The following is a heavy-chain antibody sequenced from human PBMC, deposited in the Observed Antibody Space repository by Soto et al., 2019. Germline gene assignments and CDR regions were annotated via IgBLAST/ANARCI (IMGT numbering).Heavy chain of an antibody. CDR1: GYTFTSYL. Sequence: GESLKISCKGSGYTFTSYLIGWVRQMPGKGLEWMGIIYPGDSDTRYSPSFQGQVTISVDKSISTAYLQWSSLKASDTAMYYCARRVGDAYWYFDLWGRGTLVTVSS. J-gene: IGHJ2*01. D-gene: IGHD2-21*02. CDR2: IYPGDSDT. V-gene: IGHV5-51*01. CDR3: ARRVGDAYWYFDL.